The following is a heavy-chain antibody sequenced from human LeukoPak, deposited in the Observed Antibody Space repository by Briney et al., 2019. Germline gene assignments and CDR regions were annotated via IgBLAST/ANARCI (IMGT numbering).Heavy chain of an antibody. V-gene: IGHV1-8*01. Sequence: ASVKVSCKASGYTFTSYDTNWVRQATGQGLEWMGWMNPNSGNTGYAQKFQGRVTMTRNTSISTAYMELSSLRSEDTAVYYCARSPSTMVRGVDWFDPWGQGTLVTVSS. D-gene: IGHD3-10*01. CDR3: ARSPSTMVRGVDWFDP. J-gene: IGHJ5*02. CDR2: MNPNSGNT. CDR1: GYTFTSYD.